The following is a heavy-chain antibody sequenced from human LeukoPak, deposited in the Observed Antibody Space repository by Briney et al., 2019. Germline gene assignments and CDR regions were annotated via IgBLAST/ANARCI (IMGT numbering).Heavy chain of an antibody. J-gene: IGHJ6*03. Sequence: TLSLTCTVSGGSISSGSYYWSWIRQPAGKGLEWIGRIYTSGSTNYNPSLKSRVTISVDTSKNQFSLKLSSVTAADTAVYYCARVQSSGWYYYYYMDVWGKGTTVTISS. V-gene: IGHV4-61*02. CDR3: ARVQSSGWYYYYYMDV. D-gene: IGHD6-19*01. CDR2: IYTSGST. CDR1: GGSISSGSYY.